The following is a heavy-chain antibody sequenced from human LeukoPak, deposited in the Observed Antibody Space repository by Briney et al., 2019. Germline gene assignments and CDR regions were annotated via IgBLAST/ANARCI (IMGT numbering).Heavy chain of an antibody. CDR1: GYTFTNYA. CDR3: ARLTTVVTWWNNWFDP. J-gene: IGHJ5*02. V-gene: IGHV7-4-1*02. Sequence: ASVKVSCKASGYTFTNYALNWVRQAPGQGLEWMGWINTNTGNPTFAQGFTGRFVFSLDTSVSTTYLQISNLKAEDTGVYYCARLTTVVTWWNNWFDPWGQGTLVTVSS. D-gene: IGHD4-23*01. CDR2: INTNTGNP.